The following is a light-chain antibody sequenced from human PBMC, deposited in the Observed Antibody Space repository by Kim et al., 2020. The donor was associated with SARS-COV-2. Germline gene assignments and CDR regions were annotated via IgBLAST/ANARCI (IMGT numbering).Light chain of an antibody. J-gene: IGLJ2*01. Sequence: GQSVTISCTGTSNDVGGDYYVSWYQQQPGKAPELMNYEDSKRPSGVPYRFFGSKSGNAASLTVSGLQAEDEADYYCSSDAGSNNLVFGGGTQLTVL. CDR2: EDS. V-gene: IGLV2-8*03. CDR1: SNDVGGDYY. CDR3: SSDAGSNNLV.